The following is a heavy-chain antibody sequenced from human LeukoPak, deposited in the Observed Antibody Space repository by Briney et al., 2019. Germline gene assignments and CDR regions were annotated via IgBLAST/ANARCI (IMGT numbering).Heavy chain of an antibody. CDR3: ARTVFGAYNWFDP. J-gene: IGHJ5*02. Sequence: GGSLRLSCEASGFTFSSYDMNWVRQAPGKGLEWVSSISSTSNYINYADSVKGRFTISRDNAKSSLYLQMNSLRVDDTAVYYCARTVFGAYNWFDPWGQGALVTVSS. CDR1: GFTFSSYD. D-gene: IGHD3-3*01. V-gene: IGHV3-21*01. CDR2: ISSTSNYI.